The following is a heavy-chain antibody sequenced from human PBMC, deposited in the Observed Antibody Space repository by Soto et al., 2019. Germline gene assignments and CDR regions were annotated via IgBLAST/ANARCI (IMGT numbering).Heavy chain of an antibody. V-gene: IGHV1-18*01. Sequence: ASVRVSCKGFGYSFMKYGINCVRRAPVQGLEWVGWISPYSGYTHSAQKFHGRLTLTTDTAASTAYMELRILRSADTALYYCAREASVLIPAAQPSRFDSWGQGTLVTVSS. J-gene: IGHJ4*02. CDR1: GYSFMKYG. D-gene: IGHD2-2*01. CDR3: AREASVLIPAAQPSRFDS. CDR2: ISPYSGYT.